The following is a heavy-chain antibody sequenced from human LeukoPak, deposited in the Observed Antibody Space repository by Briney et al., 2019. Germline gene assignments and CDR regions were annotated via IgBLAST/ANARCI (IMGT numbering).Heavy chain of an antibody. V-gene: IGHV3-66*02. CDR1: GFNVSSNY. D-gene: IGHD4-17*01. Sequence: GGSLRLSCAASGFNVSSNYMSWVRQAPGKGLEGVSVIYTGGTTYYTDSVKGRFTISRDNSKNMVYLQMDGLRPDDTAVYYCARITVTRFDYWGLGSLVTVSS. CDR2: IYTGGTT. J-gene: IGHJ4*02. CDR3: ARITVTRFDY.